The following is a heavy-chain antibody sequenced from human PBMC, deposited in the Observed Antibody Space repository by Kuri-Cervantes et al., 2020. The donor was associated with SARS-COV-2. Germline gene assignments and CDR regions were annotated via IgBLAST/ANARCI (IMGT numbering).Heavy chain of an antibody. Sequence: GGSLRLSCAASGFTFSSYAMSWVRQAPGKGLEWVSAISGSGGSTYYADSVKGRFTISRDNSKNTLYLQMNSLRAEDTAVYYCAKDGDIVVVPATISGGFDSWGQGTLVTVSS. CDR2: ISGSGGST. CDR1: GFTFSSYA. CDR3: AKDGDIVVVPATISGGFDS. D-gene: IGHD2-2*02. V-gene: IGHV3-23*01. J-gene: IGHJ4*02.